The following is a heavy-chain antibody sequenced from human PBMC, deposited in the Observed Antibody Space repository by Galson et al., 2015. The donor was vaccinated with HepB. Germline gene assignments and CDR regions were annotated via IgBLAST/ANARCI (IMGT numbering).Heavy chain of an antibody. J-gene: IGHJ5*02. CDR1: GGSISSGGYY. CDR3: ARDGMGGGRWDWFDP. CDR2: IYYRGST. V-gene: IGHV4-31*03. Sequence: TLSLTCTVSGGSISSGGYYWSWIRQHPGKGLEWIGYIYYRGSTYYNPSLKSRVTISVDTSKNQFSLKLSSVTAADTAVYYCARDGMGGGRWDWFDPWGQGTLVTVSS. D-gene: IGHD2-15*01.